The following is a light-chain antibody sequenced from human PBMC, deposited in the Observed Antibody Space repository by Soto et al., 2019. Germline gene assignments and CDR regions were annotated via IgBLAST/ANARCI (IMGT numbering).Light chain of an antibody. V-gene: IGLV1-40*01. Sequence: QSVLTQPPSVSGAPGQRVTISCTGSSSNIGAGYDVHWYQQLPGRVPKLLIYMVSNRPSGVSNRFSGSKSGNTASLTISGLQAEDEADYFCTSPTPGSLYVFGTGTKVTVL. CDR2: MVS. CDR3: TSPTPGSLYV. CDR1: SSNIGAGYD. J-gene: IGLJ1*01.